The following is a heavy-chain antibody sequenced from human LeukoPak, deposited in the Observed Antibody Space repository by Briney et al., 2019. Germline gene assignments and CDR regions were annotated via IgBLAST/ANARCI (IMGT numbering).Heavy chain of an antibody. CDR2: IGTVGDK. D-gene: IGHD6-19*01. Sequence: GGSLILSCAASGFIFSNYDMQWVRQGTGKGLEWVSTIGTVGDKNYAGSVKGRFTISREDAKNSLYLQMNGLRAGDTAVYYCGRAVAGSGEFDFWGQGTLVTVSS. CDR3: GRAVAGSGEFDF. CDR1: GFIFSNYD. J-gene: IGHJ4*02. V-gene: IGHV3-13*01.